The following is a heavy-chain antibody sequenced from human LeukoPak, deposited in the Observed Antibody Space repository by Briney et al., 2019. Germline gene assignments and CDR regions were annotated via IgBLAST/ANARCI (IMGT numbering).Heavy chain of an antibody. J-gene: IGHJ4*02. Sequence: PGGSLRLSCAASGFTFSSYAMSWVRQAPGKGLEWVSGISGSGGGTGYADSVKGRFTISRDNSKNTLYLQMYSLRAEDTAAYYCAKDGSRDSWYCSDYWGQGTLVTVSS. CDR1: GFTFSSYA. CDR2: ISGSGGGT. V-gene: IGHV3-23*01. D-gene: IGHD6-13*01. CDR3: AKDGSRDSWYCSDY.